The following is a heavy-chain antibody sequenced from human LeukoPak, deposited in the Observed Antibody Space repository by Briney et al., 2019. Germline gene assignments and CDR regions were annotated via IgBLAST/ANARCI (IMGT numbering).Heavy chain of an antibody. CDR2: IYPGDSDT. J-gene: IGHJ3*02. V-gene: IGHV5-51*01. Sequence: GESLKISCKGSGYSFTSYWIGWVRQLPGKGLEWMGIIYPGDSDTRYSPSFQGQVTISADKSISIAYLQWSSLKASDTAMYYCARHQHSSPEFLDAFDIWGQGTMVTVSS. CDR3: ARHQHSSPEFLDAFDI. CDR1: GYSFTSYW. D-gene: IGHD3-10*01.